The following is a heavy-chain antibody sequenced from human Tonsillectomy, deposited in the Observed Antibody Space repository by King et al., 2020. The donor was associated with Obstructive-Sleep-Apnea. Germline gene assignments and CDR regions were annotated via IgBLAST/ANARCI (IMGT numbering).Heavy chain of an antibody. Sequence: VQLQESGPGLVKPSQTLSLTCTVSGGSISSATYYWSWIRQHPGKGLEWIGYIYNSGNTYHNPSLKSRVAIAVDPSTKQFSLNLSSVTAADTAVYYCAGDMDYWGQGTLVTVSS. J-gene: IGHJ4*02. CDR1: GGSISSATYY. CDR3: AGDMDY. CDR2: IYNSGNT. V-gene: IGHV4-31*03.